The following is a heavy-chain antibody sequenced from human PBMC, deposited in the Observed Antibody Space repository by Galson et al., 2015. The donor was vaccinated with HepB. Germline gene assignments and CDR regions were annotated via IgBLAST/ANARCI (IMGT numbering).Heavy chain of an antibody. V-gene: IGHV3-9*01. D-gene: IGHD6-19*01. J-gene: IGHJ4*02. CDR1: GFTFDDYA. CDR2: IGWDVGSSGYI. CDR3: AKASRSQWPYSFDY. Sequence: SLRLSCAASGFTFDDYAMHWVRQVPGKGLEWVSGIGWDVGSSGYIIYADSVKGRFTISRDNAKNSLFLQMNSLRPEDTALYYCAKASRSQWPYSFDYWGQGTLVTVSS.